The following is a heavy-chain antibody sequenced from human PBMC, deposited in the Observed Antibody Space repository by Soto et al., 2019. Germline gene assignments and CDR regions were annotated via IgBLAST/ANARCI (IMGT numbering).Heavy chain of an antibody. D-gene: IGHD3-3*01. V-gene: IGHV1-3*01. Sequence: ASVKVSCKASGYTFTSYAMHWVRQAPGQRLEWMGWINAGNGNTKYSQKFQGRVTITRDTSASTAYMELSSVTAADTAVYYCATPIFGVVIVDYWGQGTLVTVSS. CDR1: GYTFTSYA. J-gene: IGHJ4*02. CDR3: ATPIFGVVIVDY. CDR2: INAGNGNT.